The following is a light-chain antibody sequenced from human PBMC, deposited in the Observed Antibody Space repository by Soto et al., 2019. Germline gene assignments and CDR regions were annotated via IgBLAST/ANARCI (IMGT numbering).Light chain of an antibody. CDR1: QSVSSSF. Sequence: EIVLTQSPGTLSLSPGERATLSCRASQSVSSSFLAWYQQKPGQAPRLLIYGASSRATGIPDRFSGSGSGTDFPLTISIVDPEDVAVYYCQQYNSPPRAFGQGTKVEIK. V-gene: IGKV3-20*01. CDR2: GAS. J-gene: IGKJ1*01. CDR3: QQYNSPPRA.